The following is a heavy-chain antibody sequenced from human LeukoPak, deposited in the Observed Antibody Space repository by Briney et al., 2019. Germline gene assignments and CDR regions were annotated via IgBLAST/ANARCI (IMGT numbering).Heavy chain of an antibody. J-gene: IGHJ6*03. V-gene: IGHV3-48*04. D-gene: IGHD1-1*01. Sequence: GGSLRLSCAASGFTFSSYSMKWVRQAPGKGLEWVSYISSSSSTIYYADSVKGRFTISRDNAKNSLYLQMNSLRAEDTAVYYCARVPPTGPTPRGYMDVWGKGTTVTVSS. CDR1: GFTFSSYS. CDR3: ARVPPTGPTPRGYMDV. CDR2: ISSSSSTI.